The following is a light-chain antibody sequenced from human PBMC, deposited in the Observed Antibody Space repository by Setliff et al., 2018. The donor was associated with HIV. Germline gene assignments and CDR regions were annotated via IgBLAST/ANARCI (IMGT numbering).Light chain of an antibody. CDR3: QSYDSSLSGSDV. Sequence: QSVLTQPPSVSGAPGQRVTISCTGSSSNIGAGYDVHWYQQLPGTVPRLLIYLNSNRPSGVPDRFSGSKSGTSASLAITGLQAEDEADYYCQSYDSSLSGSDVFGTGTKGTVL. CDR1: SSNIGAGYD. J-gene: IGLJ1*01. CDR2: LNS. V-gene: IGLV1-40*01.